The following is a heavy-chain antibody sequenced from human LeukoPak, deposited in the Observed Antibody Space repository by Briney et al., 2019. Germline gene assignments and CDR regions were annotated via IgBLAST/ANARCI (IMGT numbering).Heavy chain of an antibody. CDR1: GFTVSNNY. Sequence: GGSLRLFCAASGFTVSNNYMSWVRQAPGKGLEWVSVVYGGGSTYHADSVKGRFTISRDNSKNSLYLQMNSLRTEDTAVYYCAKANPLIVGARAGGPINFWGQGTMVTVSS. CDR2: VYGGGST. CDR3: AKANPLIVGARAGGPINF. J-gene: IGHJ3*01. D-gene: IGHD1-26*01. V-gene: IGHV3-53*05.